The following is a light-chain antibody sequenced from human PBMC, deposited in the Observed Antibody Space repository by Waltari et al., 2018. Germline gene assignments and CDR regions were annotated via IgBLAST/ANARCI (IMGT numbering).Light chain of an antibody. J-gene: IGLJ2*01. CDR1: ALPTQY. V-gene: IGLV3-25*03. Sequence: SYDLTQPPSVSVSPGQTARITCSGDALPTQYAYWYHQKAGQAPVLVIYKNNERPSGTPERFSGSSSGQTVTLTISGVQAEDEADYYCQSADSSGTYVIFGGGTKLTVL. CDR3: QSADSSGTYVI. CDR2: KNN.